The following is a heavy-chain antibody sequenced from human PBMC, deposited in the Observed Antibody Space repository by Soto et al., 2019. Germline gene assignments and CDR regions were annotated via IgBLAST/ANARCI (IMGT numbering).Heavy chain of an antibody. CDR2: INHSGST. J-gene: IGHJ4*02. Sequence: QVQLQQWGAGLLKPSETLSLTCAVYGGSFSGYYWSWIRQPPGKGLEWIGEINHSGSTNYNPSLKSRVTISVDTSKNQCSLKLSSVTAADTAVYYCARAPGYSSSWYLAYWGQGTLVTVSS. CDR3: ARAPGYSSSWYLAY. V-gene: IGHV4-34*01. D-gene: IGHD6-13*01. CDR1: GGSFSGYY.